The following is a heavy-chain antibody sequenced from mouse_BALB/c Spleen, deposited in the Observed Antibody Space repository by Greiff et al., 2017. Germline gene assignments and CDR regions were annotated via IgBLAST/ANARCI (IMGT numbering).Heavy chain of an antibody. CDR2: IYPGDGDT. Sequence: VQLQESGAELARPGASVKLSCKASGYTFTSYWMQWVKQRPGQGLEWIGAIYPGDGDTRYTQKFKGKATLTADKSSSTAYMQLSSLASEDSAVYYCARGSYDYDVAWFAYWGQGTLVTVSA. D-gene: IGHD2-4*01. CDR3: ARGSYDYDVAWFAY. V-gene: IGHV1-87*01. J-gene: IGHJ3*01. CDR1: GYTFTSYW.